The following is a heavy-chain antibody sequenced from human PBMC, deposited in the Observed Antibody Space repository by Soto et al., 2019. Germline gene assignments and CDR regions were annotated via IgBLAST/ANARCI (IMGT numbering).Heavy chain of an antibody. J-gene: IGHJ4*02. CDR1: GGSISSNQW. CDR2: MYHTGST. CDR3: ARSRRYEYDSSEGNFDY. V-gene: IGHV4-4*02. Sequence: QVQLQESGPGLVKPSGTLSLTCAVSGGSISSNQWWSWVRQPPGKGLEWIAEMYHTGSTNYNPSLKRRVTISVDKSKNQFSLKLSSVTAADTAVYYCARSRRYEYDSSEGNFDYWGQGTLVTVSS. D-gene: IGHD3-22*01.